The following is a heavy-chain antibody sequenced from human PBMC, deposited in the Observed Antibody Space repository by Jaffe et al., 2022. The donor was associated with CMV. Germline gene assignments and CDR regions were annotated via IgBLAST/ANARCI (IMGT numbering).Heavy chain of an antibody. V-gene: IGHV3-23*04. J-gene: IGHJ4*02. CDR3: AKSYIISWSNKWDFDY. D-gene: IGHD6-13*01. Sequence: EVQLVESGGGLVQPGGSLRLSCAASGFTFGSYVMSWVRQAPGKGLEWVSGISGSGSNTYYADSVKGRFTISRDNSNNTLYLQMNSLRAEDTAVYYCAKSYIISWSNKWDFDYWGQGTLVTVSS. CDR1: GFTFGSYV. CDR2: ISGSGSNT.